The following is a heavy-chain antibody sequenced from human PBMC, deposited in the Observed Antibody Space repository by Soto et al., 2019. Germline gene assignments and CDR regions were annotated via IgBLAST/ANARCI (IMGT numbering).Heavy chain of an antibody. V-gene: IGHV2-5*02. D-gene: IGHD2-21*01. Sequence: QITLNESGPPLVKPTQTLTLTCTFSGFSLGTYGVGVGWIRQPPGKALEWLALIYWDDDKRYSPSLKSRLTSATATSMRPSFLTLTTLAPVDTAPYYSALRGGAIADWYFELWGRGTPVIVSS. CDR1: GFSLGTYGVG. J-gene: IGHJ2*01. CDR3: ALRGGAIADWYFEL. CDR2: IYWDDDK.